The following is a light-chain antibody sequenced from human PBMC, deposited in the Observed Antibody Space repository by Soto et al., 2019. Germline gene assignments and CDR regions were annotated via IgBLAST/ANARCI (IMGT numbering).Light chain of an antibody. J-gene: IGKJ2*01. CDR2: GAS. Sequence: EIVMTQSPATLSASPGERATLSCRASQSVSSNLAWYQQKPGQAPRLVIYGASTRATGIPARFSGSGSGAEFTLTISSLQSEDFAVYYWQQYNNWPYTFGQGTKLEIK. CDR1: QSVSSN. V-gene: IGKV3-15*01. CDR3: QQYNNWPYT.